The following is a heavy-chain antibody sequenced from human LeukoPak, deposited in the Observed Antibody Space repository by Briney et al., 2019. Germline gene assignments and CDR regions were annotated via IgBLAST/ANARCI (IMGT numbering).Heavy chain of an antibody. J-gene: IGHJ3*02. CDR2: IYSGGST. V-gene: IGHV3-53*01. D-gene: IGHD3-22*01. Sequence: GGSLRLSCAASGFTVSSNYMSWVRQAPGKGLEWVSVIYSGGSTYYADSVKGRFTISRDNSKNTLYLQMNSLRAEDTAVYYCAGFPYYYDSSGYSGAFDIWGQGTMVTVSS. CDR1: GFTVSSNY. CDR3: AGFPYYYDSSGYSGAFDI.